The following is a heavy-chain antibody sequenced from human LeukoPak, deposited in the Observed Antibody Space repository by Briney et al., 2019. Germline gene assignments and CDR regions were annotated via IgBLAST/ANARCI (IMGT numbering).Heavy chain of an antibody. J-gene: IGHJ4*02. CDR1: GFAFSHHY. D-gene: IGHD5-24*01. CDR3: ARDLNYNFDY. CDR2: IDIDGNT. V-gene: IGHV3-74*01. Sequence: GGSLKLSCVASGFAFSHHYVHWVRQAPGKGLVWVSRIDIDGNTNYADSVKGRFTISRDNTKDTVYLQMNSLRAEDTAVYYCARDLNYNFDYWGQGALVTVSS.